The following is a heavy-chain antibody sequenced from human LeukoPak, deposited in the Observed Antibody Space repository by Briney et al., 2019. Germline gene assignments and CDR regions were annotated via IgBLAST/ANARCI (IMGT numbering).Heavy chain of an antibody. CDR2: ISSSSSYI. CDR3: ARVLWFGELFPLDY. D-gene: IGHD3-10*01. J-gene: IGHJ4*02. V-gene: IGHV3-21*01. Sequence: GASLRLSCAASGFTFSSYSMNWVRQAPGKGLEWVSSISSSSSYIYYAESVKGRFTISRDNAKNSLYLQMNSLRAEDTAVYYCARVLWFGELFPLDYWGQGTLVTVSS. CDR1: GFTFSSYS.